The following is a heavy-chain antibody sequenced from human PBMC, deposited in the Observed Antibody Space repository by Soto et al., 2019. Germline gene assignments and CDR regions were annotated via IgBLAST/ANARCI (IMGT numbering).Heavy chain of an antibody. Sequence: PSETLSLTCTFSGGSISSGGYYWSWIRQHPGKGLEWIGYIYYSGSTSYNPSLKSRVTMSVDTSKNQLSLRLSSVTAADTAVYYCARLHCNSPNCVPLDPWGQGTLVTVSS. D-gene: IGHD2-2*01. CDR3: ARLHCNSPNCVPLDP. V-gene: IGHV4-31*03. J-gene: IGHJ5*02. CDR2: IYYSGST. CDR1: GGSISSGGYY.